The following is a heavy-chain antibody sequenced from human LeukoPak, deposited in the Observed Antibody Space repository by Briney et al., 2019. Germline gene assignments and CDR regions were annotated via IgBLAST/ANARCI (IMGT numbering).Heavy chain of an antibody. V-gene: IGHV4-30-4*01. Sequence: SQTLSLTCTVSGGSISSGDYYWSWIRQPPGKGLEWIGYIYYSGSTYYNPSLKSRVTISVDTSKNQFSLKLSSVTAADTAVYYCARGCSGGSCYYTLGYYYYYYGMEVWAKGPRSPSP. J-gene: IGHJ6*02. CDR1: GGSISSGDYY. CDR2: IYYSGST. CDR3: ARGCSGGSCYYTLGYYYYYYGMEV. D-gene: IGHD2-15*01.